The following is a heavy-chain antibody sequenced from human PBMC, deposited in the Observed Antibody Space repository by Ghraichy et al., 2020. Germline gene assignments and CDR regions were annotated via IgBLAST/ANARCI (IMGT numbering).Heavy chain of an antibody. D-gene: IGHD6-13*01. CDR1: GFTFDDYA. V-gene: IGHV3-9*01. J-gene: IGHJ5*02. CDR2: ISWNSGRI. CDR3: AKAVRGSSWYAGWFDP. Sequence: GGYLRLSCAASGFTFDDYAMHWVRQAPGKGLEWDSGISWNSGRIGYADSVKGRFTISRDNAKNSLYLQMNSLRAEDTALYYCAKAVRGSSWYAGWFDPWGQGTLVTVSS.